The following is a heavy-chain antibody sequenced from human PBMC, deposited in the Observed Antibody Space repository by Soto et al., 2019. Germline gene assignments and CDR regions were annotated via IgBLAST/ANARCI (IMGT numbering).Heavy chain of an antibody. J-gene: IGHJ6*02. Sequence: QMQLVESGGSVVQPGTSLRLSCAASGFDFSTYGMHWVRQTPGKGLEWVAVLGFDGGGRYYADSVKGRFTISRDNSKKMLYLQMDSLRAEDTALYYCAREPVGPDHAMDVWGQGTTVTVSS. CDR3: AREPVGPDHAMDV. CDR1: GFDFSTYG. D-gene: IGHD1-26*01. CDR2: LGFDGGGR. V-gene: IGHV3-33*01.